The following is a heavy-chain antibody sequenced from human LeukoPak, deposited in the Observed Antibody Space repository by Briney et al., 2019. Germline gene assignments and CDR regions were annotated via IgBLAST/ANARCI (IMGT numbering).Heavy chain of an antibody. V-gene: IGHV4-34*01. D-gene: IGHD6-13*01. CDR1: GGSFSGYY. CDR3: ARRCSASTGEQQLYWFDP. Sequence: SETLSLTCAVYGGSFSGYYWSWIRQPPGKGLEWIGEINHSGSTNYNPSLKSRVTISVDTSKNQFSLKLSSVTAADTAVYYRARRCSASTGEQQLYWFDPWGQGTLVTVSS. CDR2: INHSGST. J-gene: IGHJ5*02.